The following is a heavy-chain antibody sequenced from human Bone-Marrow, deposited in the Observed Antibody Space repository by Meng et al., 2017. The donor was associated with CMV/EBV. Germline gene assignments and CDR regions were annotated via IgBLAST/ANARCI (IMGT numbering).Heavy chain of an antibody. Sequence: GESLKISCAASGFTFSSYGMHWVRQAPGKGLEWVAFIRYDGSNKYYADSVKGRFTISRDNSKNTLYLQMNSLRAEDTAVYYCAKGGGAARFWIYWGQGKLVTVSS. CDR1: GFTFSSYG. CDR3: AKGGGAARFWIY. J-gene: IGHJ4*02. CDR2: IRYDGSNK. D-gene: IGHD6-6*01. V-gene: IGHV3-30*02.